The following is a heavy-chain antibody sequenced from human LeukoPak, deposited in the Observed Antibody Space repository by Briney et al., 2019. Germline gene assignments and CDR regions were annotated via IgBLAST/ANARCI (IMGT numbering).Heavy chain of an antibody. CDR3: ARVGYSSGWYGNYYYYYMDV. J-gene: IGHJ6*03. CDR2: INHSGST. Sequence: PSETLSLTCAVYGGSFSGYYWSWIRQPPGKGLEWIGEINHSGSTNYNPSLKSRVTISVDTSKNQFSLKLSSVTAADTAVYYCARVGYSSGWYGNYYYYYMDVWGKGTTVTVSS. D-gene: IGHD6-19*01. CDR1: GGSFSGYY. V-gene: IGHV4-34*01.